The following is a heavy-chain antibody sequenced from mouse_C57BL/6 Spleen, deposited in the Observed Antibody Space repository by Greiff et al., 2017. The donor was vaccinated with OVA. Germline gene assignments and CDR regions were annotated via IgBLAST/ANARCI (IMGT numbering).Heavy chain of an antibody. V-gene: IGHV1-69*01. J-gene: IGHJ4*01. CDR1: GYTFTSYW. CDR2: IDPSDSYT. D-gene: IGHD2-4*01. CDR3: ARGGVYYDYESAKDY. Sequence: QVQLQQPGAELVMPGASVKLSCKASGYTFTSYWMHWVKQRPGQGLEWIGEIDPSDSYTNYNQKFKGKSTLTVDKSSSTAYMQLSSLTSEDSAVYYCARGGVYYDYESAKDYWGQGTSVTVSS.